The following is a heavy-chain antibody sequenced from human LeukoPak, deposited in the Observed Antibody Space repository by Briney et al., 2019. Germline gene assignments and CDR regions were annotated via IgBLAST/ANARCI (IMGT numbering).Heavy chain of an antibody. V-gene: IGHV4-39*01. Sequence: KRSETLSLTCTVSGGSISSSSYYWGWIRQPPGKGLEWIGSIYYSGSTYYNPSLKSRVTISVDTSKNQFSLKLSSVTAADTAVYYCARQDYSNYYYYYYMDVWGKGTTVTVSS. CDR1: GGSISSSSYY. CDR2: IYYSGST. D-gene: IGHD4-11*01. CDR3: ARQDYSNYYYYYYMDV. J-gene: IGHJ6*03.